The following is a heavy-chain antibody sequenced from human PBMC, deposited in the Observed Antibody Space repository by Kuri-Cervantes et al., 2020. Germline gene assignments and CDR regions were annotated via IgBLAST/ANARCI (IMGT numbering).Heavy chain of an antibody. CDR1: GFTFSSYG. V-gene: IGHV3-30*03. Sequence: GESLKISCAASGFTFSSYGMHWVRQAPGKGLEWVAVISYDGSNKYYADSVKGRFTISRDNSKNALYLQMNSLRPEDTAVYYCARSRSGYSSTWYKNTGFDPLGQGTLVTVSS. CDR2: ISYDGSNK. D-gene: IGHD6-13*01. J-gene: IGHJ5*02. CDR3: ARSRSGYSSTWYKNTGFDP.